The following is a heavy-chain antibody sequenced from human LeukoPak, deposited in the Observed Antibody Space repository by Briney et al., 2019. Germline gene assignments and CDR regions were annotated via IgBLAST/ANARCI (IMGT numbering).Heavy chain of an antibody. V-gene: IGHV3-30*02. D-gene: IGHD3-10*01. CDR1: GFTFSSYG. Sequence: PGGSLRLSCAASGFTFSSYGMHWVRQAPGKGLEWVAFIRYDGSNKYYADSVKGRFTISRDNSKNTLYLQMNSLRAEDTAVYYCAKDFQLVRGVIRDYWGQGTLVTVSS. J-gene: IGHJ4*02. CDR3: AKDFQLVRGVIRDY. CDR2: IRYDGSNK.